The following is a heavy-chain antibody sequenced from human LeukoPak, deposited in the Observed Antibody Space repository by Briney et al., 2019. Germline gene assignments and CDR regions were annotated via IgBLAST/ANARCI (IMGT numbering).Heavy chain of an antibody. CDR2: INPSGGST. V-gene: IGHV1-46*01. CDR1: GYTFTSYY. D-gene: IGHD6-13*01. Sequence: ASVKVSCKASGYTFTSYYIHWVRQAPGQGLEWMGIINPSGGSTTYAQEFQGRVAMTRDTSTSRVYMEVSSLRSEDTAVYYCARTYSSSDEFDYWGQGTLVTVSS. CDR3: ARTYSSSDEFDY. J-gene: IGHJ4*02.